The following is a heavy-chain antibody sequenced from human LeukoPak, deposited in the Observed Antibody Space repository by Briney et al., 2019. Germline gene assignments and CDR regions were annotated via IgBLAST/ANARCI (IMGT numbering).Heavy chain of an antibody. Sequence: SETLSLTCTVSGGSISSYYWSWIRQPPGKGLEWIGYIYYSGSTNYNPSLKSRVTISVDTSKNQFSLKLNSVTAADTAVYYCAGGRRRCWYGIYYWGQGTLVTVSS. CDR2: IYYSGST. J-gene: IGHJ4*02. V-gene: IGHV4-59*01. CDR1: GGSISSYY. D-gene: IGHD6-13*01. CDR3: AGGRRRCWYGIYY.